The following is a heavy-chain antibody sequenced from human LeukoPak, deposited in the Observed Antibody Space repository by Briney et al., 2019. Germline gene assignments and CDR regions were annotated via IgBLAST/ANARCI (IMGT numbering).Heavy chain of an antibody. CDR1: GFTFSSYH. Sequence: GGSLRLSCAASGFTFSSYHMNWVRQAPGQGLEWLSYIRTINRAIYYADSVKGRFTISRDNSKNTLYLQMNSLRAEDTAVYYCARGPPAQYCSGGSCYSNIDYYYYYGMDVWGQGTTVTVSS. J-gene: IGHJ6*02. CDR2: IRTINRAI. CDR3: ARGPPAQYCSGGSCYSNIDYYYYYGMDV. V-gene: IGHV3-48*01. D-gene: IGHD2-15*01.